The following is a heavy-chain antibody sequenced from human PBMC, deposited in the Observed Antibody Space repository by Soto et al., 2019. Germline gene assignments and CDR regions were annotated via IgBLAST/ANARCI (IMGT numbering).Heavy chain of an antibody. Sequence: GGSLRLSCAASRFTFGSYWMSWVRQAPGKGLEWVANIKQDGSEKYYVDSVKGRFTISRDNAKNSLYLQMNSLRAEDTAVHYCARAQLSSSWYYFESLGPGTPVTGSS. V-gene: IGHV3-7*01. CDR2: IKQDGSEK. J-gene: IGHJ4*02. D-gene: IGHD6-13*01. CDR1: RFTFGSYW. CDR3: ARAQLSSSWYYFES.